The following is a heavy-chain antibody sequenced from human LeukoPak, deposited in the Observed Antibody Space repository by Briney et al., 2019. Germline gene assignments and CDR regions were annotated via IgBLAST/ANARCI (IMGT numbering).Heavy chain of an antibody. CDR3: AKGGEGNLDRSGYCPHYFDY. D-gene: IGHD3-22*01. V-gene: IGHV3-23*01. CDR2: ISGDGGNT. CDR1: VFTFTNYA. Sequence: GGSLRLSCAASVFTFTNYAMTWVPQAPGKGLEWVSAISGDGGNTYYADSVKGRFTISRDSSKNTLYLQMNSLRAEDTALYYCAKGGEGNLDRSGYCPHYFDYWGQGTLVTVSS. J-gene: IGHJ4*02.